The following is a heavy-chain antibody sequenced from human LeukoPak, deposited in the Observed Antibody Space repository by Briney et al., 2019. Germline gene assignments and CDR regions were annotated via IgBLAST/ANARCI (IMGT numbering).Heavy chain of an antibody. V-gene: IGHV4-39*07. J-gene: IGHJ5*02. D-gene: IGHD6-13*01. CDR1: GGSISSSSYY. CDR2: IYYSGST. CDR3: ASDRGSWYWNNWFDP. Sequence: SETLSLTCTVSGGSISSSSYYWGWIRQPPGNGLEWIGSIYYSGSTYYNPSLKSRVTISVDTSKNQFSLKLSSVTAADTAVYYCASDRGSWYWNNWFDPWGQGTLVTVSS.